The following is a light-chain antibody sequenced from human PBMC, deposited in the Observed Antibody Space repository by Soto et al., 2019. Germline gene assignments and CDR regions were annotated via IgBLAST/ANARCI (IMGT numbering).Light chain of an antibody. Sequence: QSALTQPASVSGSPGQSITISCTGTSSDVGGYNYVSWYQQHPGKAPKLMIYEVSNRPSGVSNRFSGSKSGNTASLTISGLQAEDEADYYCSSYTSSSTGVFGGGPTLTVL. CDR1: SSDVGGYNY. CDR3: SSYTSSSTGV. J-gene: IGLJ3*02. CDR2: EVS. V-gene: IGLV2-14*01.